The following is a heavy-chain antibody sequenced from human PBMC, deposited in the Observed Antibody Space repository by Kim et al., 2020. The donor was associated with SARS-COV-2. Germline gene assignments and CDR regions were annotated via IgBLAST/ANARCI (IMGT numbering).Heavy chain of an antibody. D-gene: IGHD2-8*01. CDR2: IYHDGSHK. Sequence: GGSLRLSCAASGFTFSLFGIHWVRQAPGKGLEWVAIIYHDGSHKFYADSVKGRFTISRDNSKDTVDLHMNSLRAEDTAVYFCVKDAEWVFDYWGQGSLVT. CDR3: VKDAEWVFDY. CDR1: GFTFSLFG. V-gene: IGHV3-30*02. J-gene: IGHJ4*02.